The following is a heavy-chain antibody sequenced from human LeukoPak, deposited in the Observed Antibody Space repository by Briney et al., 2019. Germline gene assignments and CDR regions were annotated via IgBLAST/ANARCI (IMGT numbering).Heavy chain of an antibody. CDR1: GFTFSNAW. V-gene: IGHV3-15*01. J-gene: IGHJ4*02. CDR2: IKSKTDGGTT. Sequence: GGSLRLSCSVSGFTFSNAWMSWVRQPPGKGLEWVGRIKSKTDGGTTDYAAPVKGRFTIARDDSINTLYLQMNSLKTEDTAVYYCATDAGVFDSWGQGTLVTVSS. CDR3: ATDAGVFDS. D-gene: IGHD2-8*01.